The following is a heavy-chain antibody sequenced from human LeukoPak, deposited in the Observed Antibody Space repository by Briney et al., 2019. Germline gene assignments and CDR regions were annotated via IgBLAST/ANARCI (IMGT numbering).Heavy chain of an antibody. D-gene: IGHD3-10*01. J-gene: IGHJ3*02. CDR2: ITTRGGST. CDR3: AKDHYVSGRYDAFDI. Sequence: PVGSLTLSCAAAGLTFSSYAVSWLRQAPEEGLEWVSSITTRGGSTYYAASVKRRFTISRDYAKNTLYLQMNSLRAEDTAVYYCAKDHYVSGRYDAFDIWGQGTTASVSS. CDR1: GLTFSSYA. V-gene: IGHV3-23*01.